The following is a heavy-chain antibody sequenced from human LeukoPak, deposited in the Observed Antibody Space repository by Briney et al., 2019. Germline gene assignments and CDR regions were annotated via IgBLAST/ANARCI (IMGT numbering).Heavy chain of an antibody. CDR2: ISSSSSSTI. CDR1: GFTFSSYS. J-gene: IGHJ4*02. Sequence: PGGSLRLSCAASGFTFSSYSMNWVRQAPGKGLEWVSYISSSSSSTIYYADSVKGRFTISRDNAKNSLYLQMNSLRAEDTAVYYCARESDYAIYFDYWGQGTLVTVSS. V-gene: IGHV3-48*04. CDR3: ARESDYAIYFDY. D-gene: IGHD4-17*01.